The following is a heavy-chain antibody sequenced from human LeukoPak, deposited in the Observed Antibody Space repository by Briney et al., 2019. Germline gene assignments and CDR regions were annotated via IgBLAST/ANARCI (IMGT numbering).Heavy chain of an antibody. V-gene: IGHV4-61*08. CDR1: GGSISSGGYY. J-gene: IGHJ5*02. CDR2: IYYSGTP. Sequence: SQTLSLTCTVSGGSISSGGYYWSWIRQPPGKGLEWIGYIYYSGTPNYNPSLQSRVTISLDTSKNQFSLKLSSVTAADTAVYYCARHGYGDFKFDPWGQGTLVTVSS. D-gene: IGHD4-17*01. CDR3: ARHGYGDFKFDP.